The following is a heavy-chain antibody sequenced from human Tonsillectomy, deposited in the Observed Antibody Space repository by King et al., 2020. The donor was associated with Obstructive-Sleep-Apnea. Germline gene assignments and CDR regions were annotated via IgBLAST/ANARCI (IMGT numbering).Heavy chain of an antibody. Sequence: VQLQQWGAGLLKPSETLSLTCAVYGGSFSDYYWSWIRQPPGKGLEWIGEINHSGSTNYNPSLKSRVTISVDTSNNQFSLKLSSVTAADTAVYYCARGSGAAAVNWFDPWGQGTLVIVSS. CDR1: GGSFSDYY. D-gene: IGHD6-13*01. J-gene: IGHJ5*02. CDR3: ARGSGAAAVNWFDP. CDR2: INHSGST. V-gene: IGHV4-34*01.